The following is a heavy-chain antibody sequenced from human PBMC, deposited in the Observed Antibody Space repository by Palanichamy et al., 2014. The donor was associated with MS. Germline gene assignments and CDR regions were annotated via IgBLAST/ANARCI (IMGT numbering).Heavy chain of an antibody. Sequence: QVEMVQSGAEVRRPGASVKVSCQASGYNLNTYDLSWVRQAPGQGLEWMGWIRRHSGNTDYAQKFQSRVVMTTDTSTNTAYMELSSLTSDDTAIYYCARVFSRPHPGADWFDPWGQGTLVTVSS. CDR2: IRRHSGNT. J-gene: IGHJ5*02. V-gene: IGHV1-18*01. CDR3: ARVFSRPHPGADWFDP. CDR1: GYNLNTYD.